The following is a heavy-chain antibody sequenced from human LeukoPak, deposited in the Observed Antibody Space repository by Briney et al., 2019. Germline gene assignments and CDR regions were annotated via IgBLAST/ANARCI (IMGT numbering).Heavy chain of an antibody. D-gene: IGHD6-25*01. CDR2: ISSSSSYI. J-gene: IGHJ6*03. V-gene: IGHV3-21*01. Sequence: GGSLRLSCAASGFTFSSYWMHWVRQAPGKGLEWVSSISSSSSYIYYADSVKGRFTISRDNAKNSLYLQMNSLRAEDTAVYYCARDWQRREDYYYYYYMDVWGKGTTVTVSS. CDR1: GFTFSSYW. CDR3: ARDWQRREDYYYYYYMDV.